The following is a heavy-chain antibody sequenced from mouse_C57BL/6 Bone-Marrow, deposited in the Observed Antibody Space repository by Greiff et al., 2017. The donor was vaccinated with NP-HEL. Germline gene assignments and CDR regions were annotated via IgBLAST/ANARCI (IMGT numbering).Heavy chain of an antibody. Sequence: EVQGVESGGDLVKPGGSLKLSCAASGFTFSSYGMSWVRQTPDKRLEWVATISSGGSYTYYPDSVKGRFTISRDNAKNTLYLQMSSLKSEDTAMYYCARRHYSKGFAYWGQGTLVTVSA. V-gene: IGHV5-6*01. CDR3: ARRHYSKGFAY. CDR1: GFTFSSYG. D-gene: IGHD2-5*01. J-gene: IGHJ3*01. CDR2: ISSGGSYT.